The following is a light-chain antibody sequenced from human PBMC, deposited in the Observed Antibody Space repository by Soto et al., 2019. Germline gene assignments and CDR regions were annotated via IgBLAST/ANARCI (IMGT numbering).Light chain of an antibody. CDR1: QSISSY. Sequence: DIQMTQSPSTLSASVGDTVTVTCRASQSISSYLNWYQQKPGKAPKLLIYAASSLQSGVPPRFSGSGSGTYFTLTISSLQPEDFATYYCLQADSFPWTFGHGTKVDIK. CDR3: LQADSFPWT. J-gene: IGKJ1*01. V-gene: IGKV1-39*01. CDR2: AAS.